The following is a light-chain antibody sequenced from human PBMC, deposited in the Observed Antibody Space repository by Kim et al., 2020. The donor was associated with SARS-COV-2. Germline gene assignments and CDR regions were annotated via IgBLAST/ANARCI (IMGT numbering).Light chain of an antibody. CDR2: EAS. J-gene: IGKJ1*01. V-gene: IGKV1-5*03. CDR3: QQYDGFPVT. CDR1: QTVNHW. Sequence: ASVGDRVTITCRASQTVNHWLAWYQQKSGRAPKLLSYEASSLQTGVSSRFSGSGSGTEFTLTISSLRPNDSATYYCQQYDGFPVTFGQGTKVDIK.